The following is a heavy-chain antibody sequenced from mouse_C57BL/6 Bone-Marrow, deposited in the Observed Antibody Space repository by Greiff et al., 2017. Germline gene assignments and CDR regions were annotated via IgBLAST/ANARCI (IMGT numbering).Heavy chain of an antibody. CDR3: ARRMGFDY. V-gene: IGHV1-58*01. CDR2: IYIGNGYT. Sequence: EVQLQQSGAELVRPGSSVKMSCKTSGYTFTSYGINWVKQRPGQGLEWIGYIYIGNGYTAYNEKFKGKATMTSDTSSSTAYMRLSSLTSEDSAIYICARRMGFDYWGQGTILTVSS. CDR1: GYTFTSYG. D-gene: IGHD2-3*01. J-gene: IGHJ2*01.